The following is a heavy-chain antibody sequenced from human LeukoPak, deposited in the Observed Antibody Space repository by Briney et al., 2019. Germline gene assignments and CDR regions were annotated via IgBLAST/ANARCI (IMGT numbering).Heavy chain of an antibody. CDR3: AKSRGYNYGSWDQYFDY. CDR1: GGSISSSSYY. D-gene: IGHD5-18*01. V-gene: IGHV4-39*07. CDR2: INNSGGT. J-gene: IGHJ4*02. Sequence: SETLSLTCTVSGGSISSSSYYWGWIRQPPGKGLEWIGEINNSGGTNYNPSLKSRVTISVDTSKNQFSLKLSSVTAADTAVYYCAKSRGYNYGSWDQYFDYWGQGTLVTVSS.